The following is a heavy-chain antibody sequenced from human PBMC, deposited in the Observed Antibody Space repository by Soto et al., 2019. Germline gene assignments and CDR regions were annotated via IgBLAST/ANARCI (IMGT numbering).Heavy chain of an antibody. J-gene: IGHJ5*02. CDR1: GYTFTSHA. D-gene: IGHD6-13*01. V-gene: IGHV1-3*05. CDR3: ARDGIAAAGTSWFDP. CDR2: INAGNGNT. Sequence: QVQLVQSGAEEKKPGASVKVSCKASGYTFTSHAMHWVRQAPGQRLEWMGWINAGNGNTKYSQKLQGSGTITTDTSASTAYMELSSLRSEDTAVYYCARDGIAAAGTSWFDPWGQGTLVTVSS.